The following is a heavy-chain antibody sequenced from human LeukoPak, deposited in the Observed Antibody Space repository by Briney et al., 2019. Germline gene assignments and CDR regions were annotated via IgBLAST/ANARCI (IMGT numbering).Heavy chain of an antibody. D-gene: IGHD6-19*01. CDR2: IYYSGST. CDR3: ARHDDSSGWGPFDY. V-gene: IGHV4-39*01. Sequence: PSETLSLTCTVSGGSISSSSYYWGWIRQPPGKGLEWIGSIYYSGSTYYNPSLKSRVTISVDTSKNQLSLKLSSVTAADTAVYYCARHDDSSGWGPFDYWGQGTLVTVSS. J-gene: IGHJ4*02. CDR1: GGSISSSSYY.